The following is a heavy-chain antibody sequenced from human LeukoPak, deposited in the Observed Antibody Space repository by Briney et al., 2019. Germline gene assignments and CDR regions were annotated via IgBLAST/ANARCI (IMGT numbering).Heavy chain of an antibody. CDR3: VRTTYYYLSGSFFPSNWFDP. D-gene: IGHD3-10*01. CDR2: IYYSGST. CDR1: GGSISSADYY. V-gene: IGHV4-30-4*01. J-gene: IGHJ5*02. Sequence: SSQTLSLTCTVSGGSISSADYYWSLIRQPPGKGLEWIGYIYYSGSTYYNPSLKSRVTISVDTSKNQFSLKLSSVTAADTAVYYCVRTTYYYLSGSFFPSNWFDPWGQGTLVTVSS.